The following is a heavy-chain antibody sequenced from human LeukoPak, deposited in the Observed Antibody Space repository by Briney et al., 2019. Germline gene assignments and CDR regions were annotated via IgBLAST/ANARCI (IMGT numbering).Heavy chain of an antibody. CDR2: LSGGGGST. D-gene: IGHD3-16*01. V-gene: IGHV3-23*01. J-gene: IGHJ4*02. CDR3: AKWAMVTFGGPIPFDY. Sequence: GGSLRLSCAASGFTFNKYAMSWVRQAPGKGLEWVSALSGGGGSTYYADSVKGRFTISRDNSKNTLYLQMNSLRADDTAVYYCAKWAMVTFGGPIPFDYWGQGTLVIVSS. CDR1: GFTFNKYA.